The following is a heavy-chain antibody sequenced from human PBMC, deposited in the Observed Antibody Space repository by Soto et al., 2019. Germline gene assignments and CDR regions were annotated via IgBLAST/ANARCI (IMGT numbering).Heavy chain of an antibody. D-gene: IGHD6-6*01. CDR3: ARERRSSGSV. Sequence: SETLSLTCTVAGGSISSGGYYWSWIRQHPGKGLEWIGYIYYSGSTYYNPSLKSRVTISVDTSKNRYSLKLSSVTAADTAVYYCARERRSSGSVWGQGTLVTVSS. CDR1: GGSISSGGYY. J-gene: IGHJ4*02. V-gene: IGHV4-31*03. CDR2: IYYSGST.